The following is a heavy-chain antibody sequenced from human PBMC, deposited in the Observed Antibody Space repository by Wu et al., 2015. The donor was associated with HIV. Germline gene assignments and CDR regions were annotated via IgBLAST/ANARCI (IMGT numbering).Heavy chain of an antibody. D-gene: IGHD3-10*01. CDR3: ATGSQVLWFGGGQNWFDP. V-gene: IGHV1-24*01. Sequence: QVQLVQSGAEVKKPGASVKVSCKVSGYTLTELSMHWVRQAPGKGLEWMGGFDPEDGETIYAQKFQGRVTMTEDTSTDTAYMELSSLRSENTAVYYCATGSQVLWFGGGQNWFDPWGQGTLVTVSS. J-gene: IGHJ5*02. CDR1: GYTLTELS. CDR2: FDPEDGET.